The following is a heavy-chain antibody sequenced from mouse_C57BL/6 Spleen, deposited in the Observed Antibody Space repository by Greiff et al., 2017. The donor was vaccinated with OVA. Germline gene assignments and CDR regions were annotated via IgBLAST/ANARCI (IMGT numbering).Heavy chain of an antibody. V-gene: IGHV1-18*01. CDR2: INPNNGGT. Sequence: DVQLQESGPELVKPGASVKIPCKASGYTFTDYNMDWVKQSHGKSLEWIGDINPNNGGTIYNQKFKGKATLTVDKSSSTAYMELRSLTSEDTAVYYCARENGYYLYAMDYWGQGTSVTVSS. J-gene: IGHJ4*01. CDR1: GYTFTDYN. D-gene: IGHD2-3*01. CDR3: ARENGYYLYAMDY.